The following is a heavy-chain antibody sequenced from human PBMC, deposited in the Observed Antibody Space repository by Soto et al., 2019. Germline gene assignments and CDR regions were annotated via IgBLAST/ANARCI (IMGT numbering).Heavy chain of an antibody. CDR2: ISAYNGNT. J-gene: IGHJ5*02. V-gene: IGHV1-18*01. D-gene: IGHD2-15*01. Sequence: QVQLVQSGAEVKKPGASVKVSCKASGYTFTSYGISWVRQAPGQGLEWMGWISAYNGNTNYAQKLQGRVTMTTDTSTSTAYMELRRVRSDDTAVYYCARSVVVAPTPLNWFDPWGQGTLVTVSS. CDR1: GYTFTSYG. CDR3: ARSVVVAPTPLNWFDP.